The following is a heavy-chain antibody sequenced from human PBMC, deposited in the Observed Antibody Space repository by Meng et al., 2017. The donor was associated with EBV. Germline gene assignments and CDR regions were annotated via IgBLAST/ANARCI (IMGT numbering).Heavy chain of an antibody. J-gene: IGHJ4*02. V-gene: IGHV1-18*01. CDR1: GYTLTSYG. Sequence: VQLVKSGEGLKKPGASVQVSCKASGYTLTSYGISWVRQAPGQGLEWMRWISAYNGNTNYAQKLQGRVTMTTDTSTSTAYMELRSLRSDDTAVYYCARDGRLYDTPSPFDYWGQGTLVTVSS. CDR3: ARDGRLYDTPSPFDY. D-gene: IGHD3-22*01. CDR2: ISAYNGNT.